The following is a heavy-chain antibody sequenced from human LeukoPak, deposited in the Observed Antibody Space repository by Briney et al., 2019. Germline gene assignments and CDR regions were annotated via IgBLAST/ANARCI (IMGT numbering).Heavy chain of an antibody. V-gene: IGHV3-30*02. J-gene: IGHJ4*02. Sequence: GGSLRLSCAASGFIFSTYGMYWVRQAPGKGLEWVAFIRHDGSIKNYADSVKGRSTISRDDSKNTLYLQMNSPRAEDTAVYYCAKDSLADIDYWGQGTLVTVSS. D-gene: IGHD3-16*01. CDR2: IRHDGSIK. CDR1: GFIFSTYG. CDR3: AKDSLADIDY.